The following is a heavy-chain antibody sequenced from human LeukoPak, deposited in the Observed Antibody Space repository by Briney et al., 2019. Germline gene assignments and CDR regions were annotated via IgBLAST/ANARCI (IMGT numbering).Heavy chain of an antibody. Sequence: GGSLRLSCAASGFTFSDYYMSWIRQAPGKGLEWVSYISSSGSTIYYADSVKGRFTISRDNAKNSLYLQMNSLRAEDTAVYYCARDRGVPRVPPIFGVVIDPYYYYGMDVWGQGTTVPVSS. V-gene: IGHV3-11*01. CDR2: ISSSGSTI. CDR1: GFTFSDYY. D-gene: IGHD3-3*01. CDR3: ARDRGVPRVPPIFGVVIDPYYYYGMDV. J-gene: IGHJ6*02.